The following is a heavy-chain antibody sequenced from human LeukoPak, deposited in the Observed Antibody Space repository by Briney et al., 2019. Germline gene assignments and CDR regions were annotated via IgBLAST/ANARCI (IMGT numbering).Heavy chain of an antibody. CDR3: ARGGTGATRDDTFDI. J-gene: IGHJ3*02. V-gene: IGHV3-21*01. D-gene: IGHD1-7*01. CDR2: ISSGSGII. CDR1: AFPFSTYS. Sequence: KPGGSLRLSCAASAFPFSTYSMNWVRQAPGKGLEWVSSISSGSGIIFYADSVKGRFTISRDNAENSLYLQMSSLRAEDTAVYFCARGGTGATRDDTFDIWGQGAMVTVSS.